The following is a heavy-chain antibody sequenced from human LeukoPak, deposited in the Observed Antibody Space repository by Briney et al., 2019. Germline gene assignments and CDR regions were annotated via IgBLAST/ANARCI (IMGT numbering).Heavy chain of an antibody. CDR2: INAYNGNT. V-gene: IGHV1-18*01. CDR3: ARAADIVATRRLDF. D-gene: IGHD5-12*01. J-gene: IGHJ4*02. Sequence: ASVKVSCKASGGTFSSYAISWVRQAPGQGLEWMGWINAYNGNTNYAQKLQGRVTMTTDTSTSTAYMELRSLRSDDTAVYYCARAADIVATRRLDFWGQGTLVTVSS. CDR1: GGTFSSYA.